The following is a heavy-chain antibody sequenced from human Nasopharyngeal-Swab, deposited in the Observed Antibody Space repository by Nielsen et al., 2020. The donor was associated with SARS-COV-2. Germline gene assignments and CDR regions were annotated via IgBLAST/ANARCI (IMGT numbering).Heavy chain of an antibody. CDR1: GDSISSGSYY. D-gene: IGHD3-10*01. V-gene: IGHV4-30-4*01. J-gene: IGHJ4*02. CDR3: ARDMIRGVYDY. Sequence: SETLSLTCTVSGDSISSGSYYWNWVRQPPGKGLEWIGHIYYSGSTYYKPSLKSRGTISLDASKSQFSLTLRSVTAADTAVYYCARDMIRGVYDYWGQGTLVTVSS. CDR2: IYYSGST.